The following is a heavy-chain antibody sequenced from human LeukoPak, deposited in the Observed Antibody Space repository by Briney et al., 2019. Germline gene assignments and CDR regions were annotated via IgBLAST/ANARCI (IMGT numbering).Heavy chain of an antibody. D-gene: IGHD3-22*01. CDR1: GFTFSSYE. Sequence: GGSLRLSCAASGFTFSSYEINWVRQAPGGGLEWVSAIGGTSGSTYYADSVKGRFTISRDNSKNTLYLQMNSLRAEDTAVYYCAKRDSSGYYYFDYWGQGTLVTVSS. CDR2: IGGTSGST. CDR3: AKRDSSGYYYFDY. V-gene: IGHV3-23*01. J-gene: IGHJ4*02.